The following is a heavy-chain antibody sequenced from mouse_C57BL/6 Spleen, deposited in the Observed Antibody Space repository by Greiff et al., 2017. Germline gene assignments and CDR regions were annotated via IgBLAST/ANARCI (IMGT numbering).Heavy chain of an antibody. J-gene: IGHJ2*01. CDR1: GYSFTGYF. CDR3: ARGGTVVGFDY. CDR2: INPYNGDT. Sequence: EVQLQQSGPELVKPGDSVKISCKASGYSFTGYFMNWVMQSHGKSLEWIGRINPYNGDTFYNQKFKGKATLTVDKSSSTAHMELRSLTSEDSAVYYCARGGTVVGFDYWGQGTTLTVSS. V-gene: IGHV1-20*01. D-gene: IGHD1-1*01.